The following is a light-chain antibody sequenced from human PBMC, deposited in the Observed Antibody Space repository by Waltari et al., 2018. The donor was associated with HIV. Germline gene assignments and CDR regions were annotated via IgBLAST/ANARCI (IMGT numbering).Light chain of an antibody. CDR1: NIGSKS. CDR3: QVWDTGGDHPEWV. Sequence: SYVLTQPPSVSVAPGQTARVTCGGNNIGSKSVHWYQVKPGQAPVLVVYDDSVRPSGIPERFSGSNSGNTATLTISRVEAGDEADYYCQVWDTGGDHPEWVFGGGTKLTVL. J-gene: IGLJ3*02. CDR2: DDS. V-gene: IGLV3-21*02.